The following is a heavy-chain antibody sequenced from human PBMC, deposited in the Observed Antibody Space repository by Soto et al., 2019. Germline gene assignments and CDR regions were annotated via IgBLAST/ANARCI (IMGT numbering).Heavy chain of an antibody. V-gene: IGHV4-39*01. J-gene: IGHJ4*02. CDR2: IYYSGST. D-gene: IGHD5-12*01. CDR1: GGSISSSSYY. Sequence: QLQLQESGPGLVKPSETMSLTCTVSGGSISSSSYYWGWIREPPGKGLEWIGSIYYSGSTYYNPALKSRVTISVDTSKTQFSLKLSSVTAADTAVYYCARQIVAGGYFDYWGQGTLVTVAS. CDR3: ARQIVAGGYFDY.